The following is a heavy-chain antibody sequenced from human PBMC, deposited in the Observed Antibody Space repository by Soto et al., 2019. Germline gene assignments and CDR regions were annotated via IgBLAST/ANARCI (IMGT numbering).Heavy chain of an antibody. D-gene: IGHD3-10*01. Sequence: GESLRLSCAASGFTFSSYAMHWVRQAPGKGLEWVAVISYDGSNKYYADSVKGRFTISRDNSKNTLYLQMNSLRAEDTAVYYCARDPGLTAEFHFDYWGQGTLVTVSS. J-gene: IGHJ4*02. CDR1: GFTFSSYA. V-gene: IGHV3-30-3*01. CDR2: ISYDGSNK. CDR3: ARDPGLTAEFHFDY.